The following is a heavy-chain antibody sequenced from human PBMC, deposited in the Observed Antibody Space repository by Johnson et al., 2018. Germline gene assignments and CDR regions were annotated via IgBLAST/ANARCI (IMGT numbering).Heavy chain of an antibody. V-gene: IGHV3-21*01. D-gene: IGHD3-22*01. CDR1: GFTFSSYS. Sequence: EVQLVESGGGLVKPGWSXRLSCAASGFTFSSYSVNWVRQAPGKGLEWVSAISGSGRYTYYADSVKGRFTISRDNARKSVYLQMNSLRAEDTAIYYCASRYDSSGYPKSLDYWGQGTLVTVSS. CDR2: ISGSGRYT. J-gene: IGHJ4*02. CDR3: ASRYDSSGYPKSLDY.